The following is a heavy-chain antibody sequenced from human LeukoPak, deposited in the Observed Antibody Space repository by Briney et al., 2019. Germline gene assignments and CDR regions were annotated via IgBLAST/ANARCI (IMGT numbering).Heavy chain of an antibody. CDR2: IYPGDSDT. D-gene: IGHD3-22*01. CDR3: ASRYDSSGYYFDY. Sequence: GGSLKISCKGSGYSFTSYWIGWVRQMPGKGLEWMGIIYPGDSDTRYSPSFQGQVTISADKSISTAYLQWSSLKASDTAMYYCASRYDSSGYYFDYWGQGTLVTVSS. J-gene: IGHJ4*02. V-gene: IGHV5-51*01. CDR1: GYSFTSYW.